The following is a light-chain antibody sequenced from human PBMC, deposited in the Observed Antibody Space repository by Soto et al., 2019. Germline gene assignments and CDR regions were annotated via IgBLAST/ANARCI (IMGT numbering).Light chain of an antibody. V-gene: IGLV1-51*01. CDR1: SSNIARNY. Sequence: QSVLTQPPSVSAAPGQTVTISCSGSSSNIARNYVSWYQQVPGAAPKLLTYDTDKRPSEIPDRFSGSKSGTSATLGITGLQTGDEADYYCATWDSSLSDLVFGGGTKLTVL. CDR3: ATWDSSLSDLV. J-gene: IGLJ2*01. CDR2: DTD.